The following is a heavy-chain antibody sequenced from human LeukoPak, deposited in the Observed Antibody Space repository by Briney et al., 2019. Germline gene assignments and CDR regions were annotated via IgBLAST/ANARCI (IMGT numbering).Heavy chain of an antibody. Sequence: ASVKVSCKASGGTFSGYAISWVRQAPGQGLEWMGWINPNTGGTNYAQKFQGRVTMTRDTSISTACMELSRLRSDDTAVYYCAKDGARWYWGQGTLVTVSS. CDR1: GGTFSGYA. CDR2: INPNTGGT. CDR3: AKDGARWY. V-gene: IGHV1-2*02. D-gene: IGHD3-16*01. J-gene: IGHJ4*02.